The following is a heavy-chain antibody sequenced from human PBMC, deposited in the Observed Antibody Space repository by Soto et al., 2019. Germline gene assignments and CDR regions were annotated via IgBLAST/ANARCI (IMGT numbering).Heavy chain of an antibody. D-gene: IGHD3-3*01. CDR2: IYYSGST. CDR1: GGSISSSSYY. J-gene: IGHJ6*03. CDR3: ARLPAAKGYYDFWSGYYKAYYYYMDV. V-gene: IGHV4-39*01. Sequence: QLQLQESGPGLVKPSETLSLTCTVSGGSISSSSYYWGWIRQPPGKGLEWIGSIYYSGSTYYNPSLKSRVTISVDTSKNQFSLKLSSVTAADTAVYYCARLPAAKGYYDFWSGYYKAYYYYMDVWDKGTTVTVSS.